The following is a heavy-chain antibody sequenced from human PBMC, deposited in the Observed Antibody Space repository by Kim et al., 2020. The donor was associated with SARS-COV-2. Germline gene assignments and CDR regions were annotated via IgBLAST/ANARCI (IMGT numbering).Heavy chain of an antibody. J-gene: IGHJ4*02. V-gene: IGHV3-33*06. Sequence: GGSLRLSCAASGFTFSDYGMHWVRQAPGKGLEWVSVICYDGNSEYYIDSVEGRFTISRDNSKNILYLQMNRLRAEDTAVYYCAKDVNYFGTGNYDYWGQGNLVTVSS. CDR1: GFTFSDYG. D-gene: IGHD3-10*01. CDR2: ICYDGNSE. CDR3: AKDVNYFGTGNYDY.